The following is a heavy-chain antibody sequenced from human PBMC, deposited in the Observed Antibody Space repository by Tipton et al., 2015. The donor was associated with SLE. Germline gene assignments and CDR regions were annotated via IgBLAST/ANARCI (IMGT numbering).Heavy chain of an antibody. J-gene: IGHJ4*01. CDR2: ISAGGDTT. CDR1: GFAFSTYA. D-gene: IGHD2-8*01. Sequence: SLRLSCAASGFAFSTYAMTWVRQAPGQGLECVSSISAGGDTTYYADSVKGRFTISRDNAKDTLYLQMSSLRAEDTAIYYCVRDPVYAWTTRFDYLGHGTLVPVSS. CDR3: VRDPVYAWTTRFDY. V-gene: IGHV3-23*01.